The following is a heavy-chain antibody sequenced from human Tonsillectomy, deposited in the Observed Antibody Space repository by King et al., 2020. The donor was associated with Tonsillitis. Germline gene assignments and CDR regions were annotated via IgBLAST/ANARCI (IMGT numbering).Heavy chain of an antibody. CDR2: ISFDGDNK. J-gene: IGHJ3*02. Sequence: VQLVESGGGVVQPGRSLRLSCAASGFTFSTYGMHWVRQAPVKGLEGVALISFDGDNKYYADSVKGRFTISRDNSKNKQDLQMNSLRDEDTAVYYCARELTAWVHDAFDIWGQGTLVIVAS. CDR3: ARELTAWVHDAFDI. CDR1: GFTFSTYG. D-gene: IGHD2-8*01. V-gene: IGHV3-33*05.